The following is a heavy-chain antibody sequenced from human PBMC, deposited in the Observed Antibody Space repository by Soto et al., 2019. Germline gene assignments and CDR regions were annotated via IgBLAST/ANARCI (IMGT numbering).Heavy chain of an antibody. CDR2: ISSNSRHI. CDR1: GFTFDGYA. Sequence: EVQLVESGGSLVQPGRSMRLSCAASGFTFDGYAMHWVRQAPGKGLEWVSGISSNSRHIGYGDTVQGRFTISRGNAKNSLYLQMNSLTPEDTALYYCAREGSGYERGFDYWGQGTLVTVSS. J-gene: IGHJ4*02. CDR3: AREGSGYERGFDY. D-gene: IGHD5-12*01. V-gene: IGHV3-9*01.